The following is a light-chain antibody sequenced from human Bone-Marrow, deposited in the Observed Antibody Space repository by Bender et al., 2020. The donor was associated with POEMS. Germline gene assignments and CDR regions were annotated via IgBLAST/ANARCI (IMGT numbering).Light chain of an antibody. Sequence: QSVLTQPASASETPGQRVTISCSGSSSNIGVNTVTWYQQFPGAAPKLLIYSSYRRPSGVADRFSGSKSGTSASLAISGLQSEDEAVYYCAAWDDSLNAVVFGGGTHVTAL. V-gene: IGLV1-44*01. CDR3: AAWDDSLNAVV. CDR1: SSNIGVNT. CDR2: SSY. J-gene: IGLJ2*01.